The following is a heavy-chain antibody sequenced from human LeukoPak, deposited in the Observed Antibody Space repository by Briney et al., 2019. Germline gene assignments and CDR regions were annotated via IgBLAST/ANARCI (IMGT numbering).Heavy chain of an antibody. J-gene: IGHJ4*02. CDR1: GFTFSSYA. CDR3: ARSFLWFGELAY. CDR2: ISYDGSNK. V-gene: IGHV3-30-3*01. Sequence: GRSLRLSCAASGFTFSSYAMHWVRQAPGKELEWVAVISYDGSNKYYADSVKGRFTISRDNSKNTLYLQMNSLRAEDTAVYYCARSFLWFGELAYWGQGTLVTVSS. D-gene: IGHD3-10*01.